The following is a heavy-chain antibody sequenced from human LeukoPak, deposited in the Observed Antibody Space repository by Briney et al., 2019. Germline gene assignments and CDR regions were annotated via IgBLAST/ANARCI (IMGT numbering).Heavy chain of an antibody. CDR1: GYTFTSYG. D-gene: IGHD3-3*01. J-gene: IGHJ4*02. V-gene: IGHV1-18*01. CDR2: ISAYNGNT. Sequence: ASVKVSCKASGYTFTSYGISWVRQAPGQGLEWMGWISAYNGNTNYAQKLQGRVTMTTDTSTSTAYMELRSLRSDDTAVYYCARGGTNYDFWSGNYDYWGQGTLVTVSS. CDR3: ARGGTNYDFWSGNYDY.